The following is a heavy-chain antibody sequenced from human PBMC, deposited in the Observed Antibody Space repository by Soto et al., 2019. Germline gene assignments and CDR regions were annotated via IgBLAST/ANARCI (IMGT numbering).Heavy chain of an antibody. CDR3: ARVGSSWTYYYYGMDV. V-gene: IGHV4-34*01. Sequence: SETLSLTCAVYGWSFSGYYWSWIRQPPGKGLEWIGEINHSGSTNYNPSLKSRVTISVDTSKNQFSLKLSSVTAADTAVYYCARVGSSWTYYYYGMDVWGQGTTVTVSS. J-gene: IGHJ6*02. CDR1: GWSFSGYY. CDR2: INHSGST. D-gene: IGHD6-13*01.